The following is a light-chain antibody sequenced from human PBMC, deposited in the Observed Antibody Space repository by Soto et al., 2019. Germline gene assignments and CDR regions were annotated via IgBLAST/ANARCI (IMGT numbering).Light chain of an antibody. Sequence: QSALTQPASVSGSPGQSITISCTGTISDVGGYNYVSWYQQHPGKAPKLMIYDVSNRPSGVSNRFSGSKSGNTASLTISGLQAEDAADYYCRSYTSSSTLLYVFGTGTKLTV. J-gene: IGLJ1*01. CDR2: DVS. V-gene: IGLV2-14*01. CDR3: RSYTSSSTLLYV. CDR1: ISDVGGYNY.